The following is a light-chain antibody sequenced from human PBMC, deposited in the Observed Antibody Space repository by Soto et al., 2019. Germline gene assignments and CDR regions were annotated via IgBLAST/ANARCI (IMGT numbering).Light chain of an antibody. CDR1: QSITNY. CDR2: AAS. V-gene: IGKV1-39*01. CDR3: QQSYSRPLT. Sequence: DIQMTQSPSSLSASVGDRVTITCRASQSITNYLNWYQQKVGKAPQLLIYAASTLRSGVPSRFSGIGSGTDFTLTINNLQPEDFATYYCQQSYSRPLTFGGGTKVE. J-gene: IGKJ4*01.